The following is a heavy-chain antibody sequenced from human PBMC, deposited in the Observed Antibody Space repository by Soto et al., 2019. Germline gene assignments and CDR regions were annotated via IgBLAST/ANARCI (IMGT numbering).Heavy chain of an antibody. CDR1: GGSFSGYY. J-gene: IGHJ6*02. D-gene: IGHD3-3*01. Sequence: SEPLSLTCXVYGGSFSGYYWSWIRQPPGKGLEWIGEINHSGSTNYNPSLKSRVTISVDTSKNQFSLKLSSVTAADTAVYYCARGRGKYYDFWSGYQNYYGMDVWGQGTTVTVSS. CDR2: INHSGST. CDR3: ARGRGKYYDFWSGYQNYYGMDV. V-gene: IGHV4-34*01.